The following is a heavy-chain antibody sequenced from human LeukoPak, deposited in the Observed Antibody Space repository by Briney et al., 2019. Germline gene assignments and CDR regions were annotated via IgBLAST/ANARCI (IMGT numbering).Heavy chain of an antibody. J-gene: IGHJ4*02. V-gene: IGHV3-23*01. D-gene: IGHD2-15*01. Sequence: GGSLRLSCAASGFTFSSYAMSWVRQAPGKGLEWVSSISGSGYGTYYADSVKGRFTISRDNSKNTLYLQMNSLRGEDTAVYYCAKEENADIVVVEAATSFDCWGPGTLVTVSS. CDR1: GFTFSSYA. CDR2: ISGSGYGT. CDR3: AKEENADIVVVEAATSFDC.